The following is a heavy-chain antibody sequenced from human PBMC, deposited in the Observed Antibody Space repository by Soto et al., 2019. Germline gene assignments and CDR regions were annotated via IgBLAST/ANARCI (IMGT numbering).Heavy chain of an antibody. J-gene: IGHJ4*02. CDR2: INYRGST. Sequence: QVQLQESGPGLVKPSQPLSLTCTVSGGSISSGGYYWSWIREHPGKGLEWVGYINYRGSTYYNPSLKSRVTIPGDTSKNQFSLELSSVTAADTAVYYCARSGSYYVPTFDYWGQGTLVTVSS. CDR3: ARSGSYYVPTFDY. D-gene: IGHD1-26*01. CDR1: GGSISSGGYY. V-gene: IGHV4-31*03.